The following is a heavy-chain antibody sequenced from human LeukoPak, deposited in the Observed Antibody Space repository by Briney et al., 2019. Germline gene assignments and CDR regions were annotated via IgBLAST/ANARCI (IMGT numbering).Heavy chain of an antibody. Sequence: PGGSLRLSCAASGFTFSSYAMSWVRQAPGKGLEWVSAISGSGGGTYYADSVKGRFTISRDNSKNTLYLQMNSLRAEDTAVYYCAKDPYTRRDSSGYHYFDYWGQGTLVTVSS. CDR2: ISGSGGGT. CDR1: GFTFSSYA. CDR3: AKDPYTRRDSSGYHYFDY. D-gene: IGHD3-22*01. J-gene: IGHJ4*02. V-gene: IGHV3-23*01.